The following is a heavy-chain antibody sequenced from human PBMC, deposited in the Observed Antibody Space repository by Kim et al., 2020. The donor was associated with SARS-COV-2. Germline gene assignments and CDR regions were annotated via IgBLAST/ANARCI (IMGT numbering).Heavy chain of an antibody. CDR2: IYYSGST. V-gene: IGHV4-39*01. CDR1: GGSISSSSYY. Sequence: SETLSLTCTVSGGSISSSSYYWGWIRQPPGKGLEWIGSIYYSGSTYYNPSLKSRVTISVDTSKNQFSLKLSSVTAAATAVYYCATDSSGYPSLSYGMDVWGQGTTVTVSS. CDR3: ATDSSGYPSLSYGMDV. J-gene: IGHJ6*02. D-gene: IGHD3-22*01.